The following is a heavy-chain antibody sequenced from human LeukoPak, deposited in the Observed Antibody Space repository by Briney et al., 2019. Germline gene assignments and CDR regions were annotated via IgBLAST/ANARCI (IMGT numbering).Heavy chain of an antibody. J-gene: IGHJ3*01. V-gene: IGHV4-38-2*01. CDR2: IYHSGST. D-gene: IGHD2-15*01. Sequence: SETLSLTCAVSTYSISSGYYWGWIRQPPGKGLEWIGSIYHSGSTYYNPSLKSRVTISVDTSKNQFSLKLSSVTAADTAVYYCASLVVGYRDAFDVWGQGTMVTVSS. CDR3: ASLVVGYRDAFDV. CDR1: TYSISSGYY.